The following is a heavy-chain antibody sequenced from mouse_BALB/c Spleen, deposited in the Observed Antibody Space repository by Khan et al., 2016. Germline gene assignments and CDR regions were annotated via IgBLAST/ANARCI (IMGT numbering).Heavy chain of an antibody. J-gene: IGHJ2*01. V-gene: IGHV3-6*02. CDR1: GYSITSGYY. CDR2: ISYDGSN. CDR3: ARGHREYYFDY. Sequence: EVKLEESGPGLVKSSQSLSLTCSVTGYSITSGYYWNWIRQFPGNKLEWMGYISYDGSNNYNPSLKNRISITRDTSKNQFFLKLNSVTTEDTATYYCARGHREYYFDYWGQGTTLTVSS. D-gene: IGHD2-14*01.